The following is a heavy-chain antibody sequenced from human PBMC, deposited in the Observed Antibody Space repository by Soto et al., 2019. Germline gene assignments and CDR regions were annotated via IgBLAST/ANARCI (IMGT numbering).Heavy chain of an antibody. D-gene: IGHD6-6*01. CDR2: TYYRSRWYS. CDR1: GDSVSSNSAA. V-gene: IGHV6-1*01. CDR3: ARGPSPLAY. J-gene: IGHJ4*02. Sequence: PSQTLSLTCAVSGDSVSSNSAAWNWIRQSPSRGLEWLGRTYYRSRWYSDYAGSVKSRITINADTSKNQFSLHLNSVTPQDTAVYYCARGPSPLAYWGRGTVVTVSS.